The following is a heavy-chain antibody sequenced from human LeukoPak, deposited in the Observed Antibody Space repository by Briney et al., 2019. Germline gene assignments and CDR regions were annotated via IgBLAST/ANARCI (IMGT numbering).Heavy chain of an antibody. J-gene: IGHJ4*02. CDR3: AGDFEGGNEG. CDR1: QGPYCSYV. Sequence: SDTPSQGPYCSYVISWLPQAPGQRLEGMRRIIPIVGIANYAQKFQGRVTISADKSKSMAYMEMSSLRSEDTAVYYCAGDFEGGNEGWGQGTLVTVSS. CDR2: IIPIVGIA. V-gene: IGHV1-69*04. D-gene: IGHD4-23*01.